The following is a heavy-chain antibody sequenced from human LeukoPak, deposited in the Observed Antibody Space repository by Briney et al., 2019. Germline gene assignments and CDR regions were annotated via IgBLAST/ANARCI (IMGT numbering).Heavy chain of an antibody. J-gene: IGHJ4*02. Sequence: ASETLSLTCTVSGGSISSSSYYWGWIRQPPGKGLEWIGSIYYSGSTYYNPSLKSRVTISVDTSKNQFSLKLSSVTAADTAVYYCASSGYGYGDFQYLYYWGQGTLVTVSS. CDR1: GGSISSSSYY. D-gene: IGHD4-17*01. CDR3: ASSGYGYGDFQYLYY. CDR2: IYYSGST. V-gene: IGHV4-39*01.